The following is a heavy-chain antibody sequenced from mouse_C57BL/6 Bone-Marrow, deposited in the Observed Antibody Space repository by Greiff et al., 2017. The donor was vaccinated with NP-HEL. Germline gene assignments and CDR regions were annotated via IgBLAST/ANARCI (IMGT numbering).Heavy chain of an antibody. D-gene: IGHD2-3*01. J-gene: IGHJ3*01. V-gene: IGHV1-61*01. CDR1: GYTFTSYW. CDR3: ASDHLDDGYYGWFAY. Sequence: QVQLQQPGAELVRPGSSVKLSCKASGYTFTSYWMDWVKQRPGQGLEWIGNIYPSDSETHYNQKFKDKATLTVDKSSSTAYMQLSSLTSEDSAVYYCASDHLDDGYYGWFAYWGQGTLVTVSA. CDR2: IYPSDSET.